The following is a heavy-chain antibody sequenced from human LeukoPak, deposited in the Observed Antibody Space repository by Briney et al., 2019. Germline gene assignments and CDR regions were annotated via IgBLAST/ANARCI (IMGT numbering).Heavy chain of an antibody. J-gene: IGHJ6*03. CDR3: ARAGSSLYYYYYYYMDV. D-gene: IGHD6-6*01. CDR2: INHSGST. V-gene: IGHV4-34*01. CDR1: GGSFSGYY. Sequence: PSETLSLTCAVYGGSFSGYYWSWIRQPPGKGLEWIGEINHSGSTNYNPSLKSRVTISVDTSKNQFSLKLSSVTAADTAVYYCARAGSSLYYYYYYYMDVWGKGTTVTVSS.